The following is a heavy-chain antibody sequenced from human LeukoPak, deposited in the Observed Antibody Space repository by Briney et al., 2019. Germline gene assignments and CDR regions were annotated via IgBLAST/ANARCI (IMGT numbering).Heavy chain of an antibody. V-gene: IGHV1-2*06. CDR3: ARDNSGWSDPPGYYYYYYMDV. Sequence: GASVKVSCKASGYTFTGYYMHWVRQAPGQGLEWMGRINPNSGGTNYAQKFQGRVTMTRDTSISTAYMELSRLRSDDTAVYYCARDNSGWSDPPGYYYYYYMDVWGKGTTVTVSS. J-gene: IGHJ6*03. CDR1: GYTFTGYY. D-gene: IGHD6-19*01. CDR2: INPNSGGT.